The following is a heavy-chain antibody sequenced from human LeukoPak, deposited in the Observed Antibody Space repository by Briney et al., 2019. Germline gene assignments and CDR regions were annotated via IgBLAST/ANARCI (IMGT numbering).Heavy chain of an antibody. CDR3: ARGTAMVIGWIDY. CDR1: GFTFSSYA. J-gene: IGHJ4*02. CDR2: ISYDGSNK. Sequence: PGGSLRLSCAASGFTFSSYAMHWVRQAPGKGLERVAVISYDGSNKYYADSVKGRFTISRDNSKNTLYLQMNSLRAEDTAVYYCARGTAMVIGWIDYWGQGTLVTVSS. D-gene: IGHD5-18*01. V-gene: IGHV3-30-3*01.